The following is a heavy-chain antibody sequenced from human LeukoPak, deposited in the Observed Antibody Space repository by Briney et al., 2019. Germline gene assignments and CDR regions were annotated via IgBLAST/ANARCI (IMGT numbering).Heavy chain of an antibody. J-gene: IGHJ3*02. V-gene: IGHV3-15*01. CDR2: IKSKTDGGTT. CDR3: AKEEWELRGDAFDI. CDR1: GFTFSNAW. D-gene: IGHD1-26*01. Sequence: PGGSLRLSCAASGFTFSNAWMSWVRQAPGKGLEWVGRIKSKTDGGTTDYAAPVKGRFTISRDDSKNTLYLQMNSLKTEDTAVYYCAKEEWELRGDAFDIWGQGTMVTVSS.